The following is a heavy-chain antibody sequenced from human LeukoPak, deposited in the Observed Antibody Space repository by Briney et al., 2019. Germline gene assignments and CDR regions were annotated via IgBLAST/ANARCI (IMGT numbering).Heavy chain of an antibody. Sequence: PGGSLRLSCAASGFTFSSYWMSWVRQAPGKGLEWVASIKQDGGDRYYVDSVKGRFTISRDNAKNSLYLQMNSLRAEDTAVYYCARDNPYYYGMDVWGQGTTVTVSS. CDR2: IKQDGGDR. CDR1: GFTFSSYW. V-gene: IGHV3-7*01. J-gene: IGHJ6*02. CDR3: ARDNPYYYGMDV. D-gene: IGHD1-14*01.